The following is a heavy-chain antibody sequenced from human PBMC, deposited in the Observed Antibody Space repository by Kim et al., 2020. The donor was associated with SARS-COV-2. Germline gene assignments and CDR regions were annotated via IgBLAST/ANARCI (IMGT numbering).Heavy chain of an antibody. CDR3: AKDADRTYDSSGLGFFDY. Sequence: GGSLRLSCAASGFTFGDYAMHWVRQAPGKGLEWVSGISWNSGSIGYADSVKGRFTISRDNAKNSLYLQMNSLRAEDTALYYCAKDADRTYDSSGLGFFDYWGQGTLVTVSS. D-gene: IGHD3-22*01. V-gene: IGHV3-9*01. CDR1: GFTFGDYA. CDR2: ISWNSGSI. J-gene: IGHJ4*02.